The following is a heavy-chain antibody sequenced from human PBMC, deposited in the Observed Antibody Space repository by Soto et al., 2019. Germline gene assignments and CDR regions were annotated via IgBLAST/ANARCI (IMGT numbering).Heavy chain of an antibody. D-gene: IGHD2-8*02. CDR1: GGSITSTTSY. J-gene: IGHJ4*02. Sequence: QLQLQESGPGLVKPSETLSLTCSVSGGSITSTTSYWGWIRQPPGKGLEWIANIYHSGETYYNATLKGRVPIPVDTSRNQFSLTLTSVTAAETAVFYCGRHSMHGYWYYFDYWGQGNLVTVSS. CDR3: GRHSMHGYWYYFDY. V-gene: IGHV4-39*01. CDR2: IYHSGET.